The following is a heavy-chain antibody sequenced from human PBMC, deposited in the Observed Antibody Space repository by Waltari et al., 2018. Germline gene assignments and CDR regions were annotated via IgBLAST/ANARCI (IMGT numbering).Heavy chain of an antibody. J-gene: IGHJ4*02. CDR1: GFSINDYA. D-gene: IGHD5-12*01. CDR2: ISWKSAYI. V-gene: IGHV3-9*01. Sequence: EVQLVESGGDLVQHGRSLRLSCAASGFSINDYAMHWVRQVPGKGLEWGSGISWKSAYIGYAESVKGRFTISQDNAKNALYLQMSRLSAEDTAFYYCAKSGGYSYKGFLQYWGQGTLVTVSA. CDR3: AKSGGYSYKGFLQY.